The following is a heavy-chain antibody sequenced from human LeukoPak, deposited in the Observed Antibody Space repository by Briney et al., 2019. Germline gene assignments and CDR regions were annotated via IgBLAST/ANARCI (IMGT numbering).Heavy chain of an antibody. V-gene: IGHV1-2*06. CDR2: INPNSGGT. Sequence: ASVRVSCKASGYTFTGYYMHWVRQAPGQGLEWMGRINPNSGGTNFAQKFQGRVTMTRDTSISTAYMELSRLRSDDTAVYYCARAKTVTMFVDYCGQGTLVTVSS. CDR1: GYTFTGYY. J-gene: IGHJ4*02. CDR3: ARAKTVTMFVDY. D-gene: IGHD4-17*01.